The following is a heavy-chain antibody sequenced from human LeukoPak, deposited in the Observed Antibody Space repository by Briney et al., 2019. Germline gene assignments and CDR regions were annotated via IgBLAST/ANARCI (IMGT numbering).Heavy chain of an antibody. V-gene: IGHV3-48*03. D-gene: IGHD4-17*01. J-gene: IGHJ4*02. CDR1: GFTFSDYE. CDR2: ISAGSGVTI. Sequence: AGGSLRLSCTVSGFTFSDYEMNWVRQAPGKGLEWVAYISAGSGVTIDFAESLRGRFMISRDNAKNSMSLQMNSLRVEDTGFYYCVGRLRLDHWGQGTLVTVSS. CDR3: VGRLRLDH.